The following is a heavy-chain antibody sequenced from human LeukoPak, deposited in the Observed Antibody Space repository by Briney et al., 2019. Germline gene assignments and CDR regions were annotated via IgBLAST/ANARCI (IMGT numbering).Heavy chain of an antibody. CDR1: GFTFSAYA. V-gene: IGHV3-23*01. J-gene: IGHJ5*02. CDR2: IIGRGTSA. CDR3: AIETGYSSSWYGSTGGWFDP. D-gene: IGHD6-13*01. Sequence: GGSLRLSCAASGFTFSAYAMNWVRQAPGKGLEWVSSIIGRGTSAYYADSVKGRFTISRDNAKNSLYLQMNSLRAEDTAVYYCAIETGYSSSWYGSTGGWFDPWGQGTLVTVSS.